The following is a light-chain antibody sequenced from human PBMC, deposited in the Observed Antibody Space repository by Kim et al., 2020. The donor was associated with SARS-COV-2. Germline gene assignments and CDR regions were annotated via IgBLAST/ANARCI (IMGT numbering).Light chain of an antibody. V-gene: IGKV4-1*01. CDR2: WAS. CDR3: QQYYSTLHT. Sequence: RATINCKSSQSVLYSSNNKNYLAWYQQKPGQPPKLLIYWASTRESGVPDRFSGSGSGTDFTLTISSLQAEDVAVYYCQQYYSTLHTFGQGTKLEI. J-gene: IGKJ2*01. CDR1: QSVLYSSNNKNY.